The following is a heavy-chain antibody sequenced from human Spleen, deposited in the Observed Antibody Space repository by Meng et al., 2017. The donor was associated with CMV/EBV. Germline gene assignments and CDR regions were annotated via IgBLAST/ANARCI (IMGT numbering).Heavy chain of an antibody. V-gene: IGHV4-31*02. D-gene: IGHD5-12*01. CDR3: ARLVATIRTYYFDY. CDR2: IYYSGST. J-gene: IGHJ4*02. Sequence: SWVRQAPGKGLEWIGYIYYSGSTYYNPSLKSRVTISVDTSKNQFSLKLSSVTAADTAVYYCARLVATIRTYYFDYWGQGTLVTVSS.